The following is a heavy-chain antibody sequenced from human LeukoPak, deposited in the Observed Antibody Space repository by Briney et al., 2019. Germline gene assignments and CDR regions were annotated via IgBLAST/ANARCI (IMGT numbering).Heavy chain of an antibody. V-gene: IGHV1-18*01. Sequence: ASVKVSCKASGYTFTSYGISWVRQAPGQGLEWMGWISAYNGKTNYAQKIQGRVTITTDTSTSTAYMELRSLRSDDTAVYYCARIVVVPAPMPRGSEADYWGQGTLVTVSS. CDR3: ARIVVVPAPMPRGSEADY. CDR2: ISAYNGKT. J-gene: IGHJ4*02. D-gene: IGHD2-2*01. CDR1: GYTFTSYG.